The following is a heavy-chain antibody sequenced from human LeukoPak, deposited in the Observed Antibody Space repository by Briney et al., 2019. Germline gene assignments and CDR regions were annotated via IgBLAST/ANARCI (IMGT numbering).Heavy chain of an antibody. Sequence: GGALRLSCAASGFTFSNYAMSWVRQAPGKGLEWVSAISGSGDSTYYADSVKGRFTISRDSSMETLYLQMNSLRAEDTATYFCAKRLSFGVAIGDFDYWGQGTLVTVSS. J-gene: IGHJ4*02. CDR2: ISGSGDST. CDR1: GFTFSNYA. CDR3: AKRLSFGVAIGDFDY. D-gene: IGHD3-3*01. V-gene: IGHV3-23*01.